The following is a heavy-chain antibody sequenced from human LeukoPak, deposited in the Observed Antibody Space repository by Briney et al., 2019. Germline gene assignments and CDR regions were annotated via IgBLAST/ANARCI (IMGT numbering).Heavy chain of an antibody. CDR3: ARDSSGWYHWFDP. J-gene: IGHJ5*02. CDR1: GFTFSSYG. V-gene: IGHV3-30*02. Sequence: GGSLRLSCAASGFTFSSYGMHWVRQAPGKGLEWVAFIRFDESNKYYADSVKGRFTISRDNSKNTLYLQMNSLRVEDTAVYYCARDSSGWYHWFDPWGQGTLVTVSS. CDR2: IRFDESNK. D-gene: IGHD6-19*01.